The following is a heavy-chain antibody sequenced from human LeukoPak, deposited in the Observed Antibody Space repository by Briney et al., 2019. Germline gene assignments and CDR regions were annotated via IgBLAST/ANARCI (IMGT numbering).Heavy chain of an antibody. J-gene: IGHJ4*02. D-gene: IGHD7-27*01. CDR2: ISSGISTI. CDR1: GFTFRSYS. V-gene: IGHV3-48*04. Sequence: GGSLRLSCAASGFTFRSYSMNWVRQAPGKGLEWVSFISSGISTIYYADSVKGRFTISRDNAKNTLYLQMNSLRADDTAVYYCVRGDWGSGYWGQGTLVTVSS. CDR3: VRGDWGSGY.